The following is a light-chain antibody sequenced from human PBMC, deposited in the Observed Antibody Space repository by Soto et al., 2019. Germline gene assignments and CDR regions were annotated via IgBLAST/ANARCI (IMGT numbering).Light chain of an antibody. V-gene: IGLV2-14*01. Sequence: QSALTQPASVSGSPGQSITIPCTGTICDVGSYNFVSWHQLQPGQAHKLTIYDVTNRPSGVSNRFSGSKSGITSSLTISVLQDDEEAYYYSSSHSSSNTLVVFGGGTKLTVL. CDR1: ICDVGSYNF. J-gene: IGLJ2*01. CDR3: SSHSSSNTLVV. CDR2: DVT.